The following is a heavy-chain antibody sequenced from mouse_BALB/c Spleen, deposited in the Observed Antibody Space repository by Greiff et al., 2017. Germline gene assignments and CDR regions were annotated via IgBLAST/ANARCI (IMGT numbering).Heavy chain of an antibody. CDR3: ASYYDYDAY. D-gene: IGHD2-4*01. CDR1: GFNIKDYY. CDR2: IDPENGNT. J-gene: IGHJ3*01. V-gene: IGHV14-1*02. Sequence: VQLQQSGAELVKPGASVKLSCTASGFNIKDYYMHWVKQRPEQGLEWIGWIDPENGNTIYDPKFQGKASITADTSSNTAYLQLSSLTSEDTAVYYCASYYDYDAYWGQGTLVTVSA.